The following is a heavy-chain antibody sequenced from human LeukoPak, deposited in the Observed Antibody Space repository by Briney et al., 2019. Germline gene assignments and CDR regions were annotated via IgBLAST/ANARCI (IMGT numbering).Heavy chain of an antibody. CDR3: AKRGLTYYYDY. Sequence: GGSLRLSCAASGFMFSSYGMLWVRQAPGKGLEWVAVISYDGGDKYHADSVKGRFTISRDNSKNTVYLQMNSLRAEDTAVYYCAKRGLTYYYDYWGQGTLVTVSS. J-gene: IGHJ4*02. V-gene: IGHV3-30*18. CDR2: ISYDGGDK. D-gene: IGHD1-20*01. CDR1: GFMFSSYG.